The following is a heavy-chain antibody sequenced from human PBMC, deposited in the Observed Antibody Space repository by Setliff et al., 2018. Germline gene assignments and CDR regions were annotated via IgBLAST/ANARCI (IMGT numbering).Heavy chain of an antibody. D-gene: IGHD3-22*01. CDR3: ARQPEGGYYDSSGYYGMAPYYFDY. J-gene: IGHJ4*02. V-gene: IGHV4-34*01. CDR1: GGSFSGYY. Sequence: SETLSLTCAVYGGSFSGYYWSWIRQPPGKGLEWIGEINHSGSTYYNPSLKSRVTISVDTSKNQFSLKLSSVTAADTAVYYCARQPEGGYYDSSGYYGMAPYYFDYWGQGTLVTV. CDR2: INHSGST.